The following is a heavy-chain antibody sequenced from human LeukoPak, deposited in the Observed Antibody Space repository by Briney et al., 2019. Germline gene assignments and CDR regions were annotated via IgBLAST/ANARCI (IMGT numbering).Heavy chain of an antibody. D-gene: IGHD3-10*01. V-gene: IGHV4-59*08. CDR2: IYYSGST. CDR3: ARHQYYGSGSYYKGHDAFDI. J-gene: IGHJ3*02. CDR1: GGSISSYY. Sequence: PSETLSLTCTVSGGSISSYYWSWIRQPPGKGLEWIGYIYYSGSTNYNPSLKSRVTILVDTSKNQFSLKLSSVTAADTAVYYCARHQYYGSGSYYKGHDAFDIWGQGTMVTVSS.